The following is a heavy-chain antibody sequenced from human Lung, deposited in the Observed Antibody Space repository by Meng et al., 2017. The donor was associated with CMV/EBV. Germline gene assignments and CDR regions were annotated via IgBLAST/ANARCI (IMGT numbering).Heavy chain of an antibody. Sequence: GPLQVSGPGLVKPSETLSLTCAVSGGSISTYYWSWIRQPPGKGLEWIGNNYYSGSTNYNPSLASRVTISVDSSKNQFSLKLSSVTAADTAVYYCARHQNGGTYPLDYWGQGTLVTVSS. D-gene: IGHD3-16*02. CDR2: NYYSGST. CDR1: GGSISTYY. V-gene: IGHV4-59*08. J-gene: IGHJ4*02. CDR3: ARHQNGGTYPLDY.